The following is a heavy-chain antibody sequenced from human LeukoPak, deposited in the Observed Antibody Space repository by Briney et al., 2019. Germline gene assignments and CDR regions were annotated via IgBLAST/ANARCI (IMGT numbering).Heavy chain of an antibody. CDR3: ARPKYSGYDWDAFDI. D-gene: IGHD5-12*01. CDR1: GFTFSSYA. Sequence: PGRSLRLSCAASGFTFSSYAMHWVRQAPGKGLEWVAVISYDESNKFYADSVKGRFTISRDNSKNTLYLRMNSLRAEDTAVYYCARPKYSGYDWDAFDIRGPGTMVTVSS. V-gene: IGHV3-30-3*01. J-gene: IGHJ3*02. CDR2: ISYDESNK.